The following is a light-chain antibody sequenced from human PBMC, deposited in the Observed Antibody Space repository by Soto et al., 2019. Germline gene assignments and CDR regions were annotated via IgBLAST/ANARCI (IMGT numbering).Light chain of an antibody. CDR1: HTIGDW. J-gene: IGKJ1*01. Sequence: DIQMTQSPSTLSASVGDRVTITCRASHTIGDWLAWYQQKPGKAPNLLIYDASILQSGVPSRFSGSGSGTEFTLTISSLQPVDLATYYCQQYSRYSWPFGQGTKVVI. V-gene: IGKV1-5*01. CDR3: QQYSRYSWP. CDR2: DAS.